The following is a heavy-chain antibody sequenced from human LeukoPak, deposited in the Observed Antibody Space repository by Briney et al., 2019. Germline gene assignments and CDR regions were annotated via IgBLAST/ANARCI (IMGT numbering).Heavy chain of an antibody. V-gene: IGHV3-23*01. J-gene: IGHJ4*02. D-gene: IGHD6-19*01. CDR1: GFTFSSYA. CDR2: ISGSGGST. Sequence: GGSLRLFCAASGFTFSSYAMSWVRQAPGKGLEWVSAISGSGGSTYYADSVKGRFTISRDNSKNTLYLQMNSLRAEDTAVYYCAKDWDSSGWYFFDYWGQGTLVTVSS. CDR3: AKDWDSSGWYFFDY.